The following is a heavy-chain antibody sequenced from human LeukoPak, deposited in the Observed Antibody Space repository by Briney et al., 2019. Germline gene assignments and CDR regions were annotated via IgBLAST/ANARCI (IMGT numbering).Heavy chain of an antibody. D-gene: IGHD6-13*01. CDR1: GFTFSDYW. V-gene: IGHV3-7*01. J-gene: IGHJ3*02. Sequence: PGGSLRLSCAASGFTFSDYWMSWVRQAPGRGLEWVANIKQDGSEKYYVDSVKGRFTISRDNAKNSLYLQMNSLRAEDTAVYYCAREGPGYDAFDIWGQGTMVTVSS. CDR2: IKQDGSEK. CDR3: AREGPGYDAFDI.